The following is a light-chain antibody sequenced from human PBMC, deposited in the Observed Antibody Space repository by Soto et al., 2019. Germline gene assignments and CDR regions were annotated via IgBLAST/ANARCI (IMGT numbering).Light chain of an antibody. CDR3: QQYNNWPPWT. CDR2: GAF. J-gene: IGKJ1*01. V-gene: IGKV3-15*01. Sequence: EIVMTQSPATLSVSPGERATLSCRASQSVSSNLAWYQQKPGQAPRLLIYGAFTRATGIPARFSGSGSGTEFTLTISSLQSEDFAVYYCQQYNNWPPWTFGQGTEVDIK. CDR1: QSVSSN.